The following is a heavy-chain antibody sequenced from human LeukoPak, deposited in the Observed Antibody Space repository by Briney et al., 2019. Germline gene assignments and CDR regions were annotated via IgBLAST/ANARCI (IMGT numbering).Heavy chain of an antibody. V-gene: IGHV3-33*01. Sequence: GGSLRLSCAASGFTFSIYGMHWVRQAPGKGREWVADIWYDGSNKYYTDSVRGRFTISRDNSKNTLYLQMNSLRAEDTAVYYCARGQYSPDYWGQGTLVTVS. CDR3: ARGQYSPDY. D-gene: IGHD2-15*01. CDR1: GFTFSIYG. J-gene: IGHJ4*02. CDR2: IWYDGSNK.